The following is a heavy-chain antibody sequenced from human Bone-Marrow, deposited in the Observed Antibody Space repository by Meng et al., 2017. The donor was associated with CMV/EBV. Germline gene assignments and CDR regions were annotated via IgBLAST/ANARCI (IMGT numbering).Heavy chain of an antibody. Sequence: SEPLSLTCTVSGGSISGYYWSWIRQPPGKGLEWIGYVYYSGSTNYNPSLKSRVTMSVDTSKNQFSLNLNSVTAADTAVYYCARFLGRDYFDFWAQGTLVTVSS. CDR2: VYYSGST. J-gene: IGHJ4*02. CDR3: ARFLGRDYFDF. V-gene: IGHV4-59*01. CDR1: GGSISGYY. D-gene: IGHD3-10*01.